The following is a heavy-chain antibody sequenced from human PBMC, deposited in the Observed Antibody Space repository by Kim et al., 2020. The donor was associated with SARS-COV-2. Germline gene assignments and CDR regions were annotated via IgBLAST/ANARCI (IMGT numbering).Heavy chain of an antibody. CDR3: ALHSYSSSWYPLDY. Sequence: AQKFQGRVTMTEDTSTDTAYMELSSLRSEDTAVYFCALHSYSSSWYPLDYWGQGTLVTVSS. V-gene: IGHV1-24*01. J-gene: IGHJ4*02. D-gene: IGHD6-13*01.